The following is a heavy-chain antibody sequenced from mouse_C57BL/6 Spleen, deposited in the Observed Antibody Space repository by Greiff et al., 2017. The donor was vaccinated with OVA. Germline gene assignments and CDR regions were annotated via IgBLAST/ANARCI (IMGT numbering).Heavy chain of an antibody. CDR3: ARSLITTVVYYYAMDY. D-gene: IGHD1-1*01. CDR1: GYTFTSYD. J-gene: IGHJ4*01. V-gene: IGHV1-85*01. Sequence: QVQLKQSGPELVKPGASVKLSCKASGYTFTSYDINWVKPRPGPGLAWIGWIYPRDGSTKYNEKFKGKATLTVDTSSSTAYMELHSLTSEDSAVYFCARSLITTVVYYYAMDYWGQGTSVTVSS. CDR2: IYPRDGST.